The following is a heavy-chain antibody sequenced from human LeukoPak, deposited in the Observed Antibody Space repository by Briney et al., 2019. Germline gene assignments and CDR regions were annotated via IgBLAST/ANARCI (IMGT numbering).Heavy chain of an antibody. D-gene: IGHD2-2*01. V-gene: IGHV3-23*01. J-gene: IGHJ5*02. CDR1: GFTFSSYA. Sequence: GGSLRHSCVVSGFTFSSYAMSWVRQAPGKGLEWVSGISGSGGSTYYADSVKGRFTISRDNSKNTLYLQMNSLRAEDTAVYYCAKDRHAPGRYCSSTTCFPFDPWGQGTLVTVSS. CDR3: AKDRHAPGRYCSSTTCFPFDP. CDR2: ISGSGGST.